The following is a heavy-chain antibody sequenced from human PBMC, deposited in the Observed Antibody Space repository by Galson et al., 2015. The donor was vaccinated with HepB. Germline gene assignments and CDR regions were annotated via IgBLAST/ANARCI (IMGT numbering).Heavy chain of an antibody. CDR2: ITSSSDTI. D-gene: IGHD2-8*02. V-gene: IGHV3-48*02. Sequence: SLRLSCAASGFFTTYSMNWVRQAPGKGLEWISYITSSSDTIYYADSVKGRFTISRDNAKSSLYLQMNSLRDEDAAVYYCARANYGWSYDYWGQGTLVTVSS. CDR1: GFFTTYS. J-gene: IGHJ4*02. CDR3: ARANYGWSYDY.